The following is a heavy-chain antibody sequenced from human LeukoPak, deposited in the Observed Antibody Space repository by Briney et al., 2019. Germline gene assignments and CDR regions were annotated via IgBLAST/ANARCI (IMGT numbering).Heavy chain of an antibody. J-gene: IGHJ4*02. Sequence: SETLSLTCTVSGDSISSSSYYWGWIRQPPGKGLEWIGNIYYSGSTYYNPSLKSRVTISVDTSKNQFSLKVYSMTAADTAVYYCARRKSTGNFDYWGQGTLVTVSS. CDR3: ARRKSTGNFDY. CDR2: IYYSGST. V-gene: IGHV4-39*01. CDR1: GDSISSSSYY. D-gene: IGHD2-2*01.